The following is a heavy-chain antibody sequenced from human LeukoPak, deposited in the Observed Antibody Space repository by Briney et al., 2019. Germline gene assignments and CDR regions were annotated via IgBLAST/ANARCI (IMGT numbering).Heavy chain of an antibody. J-gene: IGHJ6*02. Sequence: ASVKVSCKASGGTFSSYTISWVRQAPRQGLEWMGRIIPILGIANYAQKFQGRVTITADKSTSTAYMELSSLRSEDTAVYYCARGDSSGYYYGGYGMDVWGQGTTVTVSS. D-gene: IGHD3-22*01. CDR2: IIPILGIA. CDR1: GGTFSSYT. V-gene: IGHV1-69*02. CDR3: ARGDSSGYYYGGYGMDV.